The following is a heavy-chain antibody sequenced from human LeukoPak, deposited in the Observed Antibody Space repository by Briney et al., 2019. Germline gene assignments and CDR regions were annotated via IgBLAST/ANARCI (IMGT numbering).Heavy chain of an antibody. D-gene: IGHD6-13*01. V-gene: IGHV3-23*01. CDR3: ASNLMYSSSWSDY. J-gene: IGHJ4*02. CDR1: GFTFSSYG. Sequence: PGGSLRLSCAASGFTFSSYGMSWVRQAPGKGLEWVSAISGSGGSTYYADSVKGRFTISRDNSKNTLYLQMNSLRAEDTAVYYCASNLMYSSSWSDYWGQGTLVTVSS. CDR2: ISGSGGST.